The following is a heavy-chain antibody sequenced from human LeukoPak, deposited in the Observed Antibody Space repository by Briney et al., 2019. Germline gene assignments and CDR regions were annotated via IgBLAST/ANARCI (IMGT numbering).Heavy chain of an antibody. Sequence: GGSLRLSCTASGSTFITYWMHWVRQAPGKGLEWVSRINSDGSDRKYADSVKGRFTISRDNAKNTLFLQMNSLRAEDTAVYYCARDPCSSSSCYRGNWFDPWGQGTLVTVSS. J-gene: IGHJ5*02. CDR1: GSTFITYW. CDR2: INSDGSDR. V-gene: IGHV3-74*03. D-gene: IGHD2-2*01. CDR3: ARDPCSSSSCYRGNWFDP.